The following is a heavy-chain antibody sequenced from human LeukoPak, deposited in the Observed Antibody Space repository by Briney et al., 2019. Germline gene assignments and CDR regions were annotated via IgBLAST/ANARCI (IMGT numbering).Heavy chain of an antibody. CDR2: ISSSSSTI. Sequence: PGGSLRLSCAASGFTFSSYSMNWVRQAPGKGLEWVSYISSSSSTIYYADSVKGRFTISRDNSKNTLYLQMNSLRAEDTAVYYCAKAQHSSSHLWGQGTLVTVSS. CDR1: GFTFSSYS. CDR3: AKAQHSSSHL. V-gene: IGHV3-48*01. J-gene: IGHJ4*02. D-gene: IGHD6-13*01.